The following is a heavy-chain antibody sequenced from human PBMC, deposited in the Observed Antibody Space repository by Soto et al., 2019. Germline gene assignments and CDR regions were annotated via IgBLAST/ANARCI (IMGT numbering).Heavy chain of an antibody. CDR3: ARDGWAVAGHFDY. V-gene: IGHV3-53*04. CDR2: IYSGGDT. CDR1: GFTVSSNY. Sequence: EVQLVESGGGLVQPGGSLRLSCAASGFTVSSNYMYWVRQAPGKGLEWVSIIYSGGDTFYADSVKGRFTVSRHNSKNTVYLQMNSLRPEDTAVYYCARDGWAVAGHFDYWGQGTLVTVFS. D-gene: IGHD6-19*01. J-gene: IGHJ4*02.